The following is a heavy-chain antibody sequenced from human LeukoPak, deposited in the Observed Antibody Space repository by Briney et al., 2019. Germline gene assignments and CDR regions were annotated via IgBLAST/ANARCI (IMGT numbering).Heavy chain of an antibody. CDR2: MNPNSGNT. CDR1: GYTFNSND. J-gene: IGHJ4*02. D-gene: IGHD4-23*01. CDR3: ARMRDGGTGDY. V-gene: IGHV1-8*01. Sequence: ASVKVSCKASGYTFNSNDINWVRQATGQGLEWMGWMNPNSGNTGYAQKFQGRVTITADESTSTAYMELSSLRSEDTAVYYCARMRDGGTGDYWGQGTLVTVSS.